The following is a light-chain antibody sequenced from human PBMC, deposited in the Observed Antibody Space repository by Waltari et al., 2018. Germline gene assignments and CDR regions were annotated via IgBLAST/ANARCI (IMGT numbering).Light chain of an antibody. CDR2: WAS. Sequence: DIVMTQSPDSLAVSLGERATVNCKSSQSVLYSPNNKNYLAWYQQKPGQPPKLPLYWASTRESGVPDRFSGSGSGTDFTLTISSLQAEDVAVYYCQQYANTPRTFGQGTTVEIK. CDR1: QSVLYSPNNKNY. CDR3: QQYANTPRT. J-gene: IGKJ1*01. V-gene: IGKV4-1*01.